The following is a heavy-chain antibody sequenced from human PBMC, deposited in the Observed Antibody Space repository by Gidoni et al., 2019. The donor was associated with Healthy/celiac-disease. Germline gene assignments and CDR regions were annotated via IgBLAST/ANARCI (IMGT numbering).Heavy chain of an antibody. CDR3: ARDRLGWLQLTVN. CDR2: IKQDGSEK. J-gene: IGHJ4*02. CDR1: GFTFSSYW. V-gene: IGHV3-7*04. Sequence: EVQLVESGGGLVQPGGSLRLSCAASGFTFSSYWMSWVRQAPGKGLEWVANIKQDGSEKYYVDSVKGRFTISRDNAKNSLYLQMNSLRAEDTAVYYCARDRLGWLQLTVNWGQGTLVTVSS. D-gene: IGHD5-12*01.